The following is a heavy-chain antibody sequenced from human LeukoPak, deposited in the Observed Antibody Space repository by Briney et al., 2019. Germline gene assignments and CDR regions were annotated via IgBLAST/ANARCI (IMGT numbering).Heavy chain of an antibody. CDR1: GCTFTGYY. J-gene: IGHJ6*03. CDR2: INPNSGGT. CDR3: ARGGWEPAAKNYYYMDV. D-gene: IGHD2-2*01. V-gene: IGHV1-2*02. Sequence: GASVKVSCQASGCTFTGYYMHWVRQAPGQGREGMGWINPNSGGTNYAQKLQDRVTMTRDTSISTAYMELSRLRSDDTAVYYCARGGWEPAAKNYYYMDVWGKGTTVTVSS.